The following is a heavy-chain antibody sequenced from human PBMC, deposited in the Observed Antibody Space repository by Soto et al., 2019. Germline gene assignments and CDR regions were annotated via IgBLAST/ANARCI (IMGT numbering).Heavy chain of an antibody. D-gene: IGHD2-15*01. Sequence: GGSLRLSCAASGFTFSSYAMSWVRQAPGKGLEWVSGISSRGGSTYYADSVEGRFTISRDNSKNTLFLQMNSLRTEDTALYYCATRFSYSYEITDYFGYWGQGTLVTVSS. CDR2: ISSRGGST. J-gene: IGHJ4*02. V-gene: IGHV3-23*01. CDR3: ATRFSYSYEITDYFGY. CDR1: GFTFSSYA.